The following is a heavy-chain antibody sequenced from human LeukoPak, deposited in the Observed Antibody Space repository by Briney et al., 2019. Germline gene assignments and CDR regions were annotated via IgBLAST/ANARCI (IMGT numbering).Heavy chain of an antibody. CDR2: IYYSGST. CDR1: GGSVSSGSYY. V-gene: IGHV4-61*01. CDR3: ARVEDILTGYSRGY. J-gene: IGHJ4*02. D-gene: IGHD3-9*01. Sequence: SETLSLTCTVSGGSVSSGSYYWSWIRQPPGKGLEWIGYIYYSGSTNYNPSLKSRVTISVDTSKNQFSLKLSSVTAADTAVYYCARVEDILTGYSRGYWGKGTLVTVSS.